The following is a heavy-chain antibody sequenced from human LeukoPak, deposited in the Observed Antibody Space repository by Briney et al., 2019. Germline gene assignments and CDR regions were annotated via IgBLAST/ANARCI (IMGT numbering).Heavy chain of an antibody. CDR1: GFTFSNYV. Sequence: PGGSLRLSCAASGFTFSNYVTHWVRQAPGKGLEWVALIWSDGSNKYYADSVKGRFTISRDNSKNTLYLQMNSLRAEDTSVYFCARDEGYTYGHPLDYWGQGTLVTVSS. CDR3: ARDEGYTYGHPLDY. V-gene: IGHV3-33*01. J-gene: IGHJ4*02. CDR2: IWSDGSNK. D-gene: IGHD5-18*01.